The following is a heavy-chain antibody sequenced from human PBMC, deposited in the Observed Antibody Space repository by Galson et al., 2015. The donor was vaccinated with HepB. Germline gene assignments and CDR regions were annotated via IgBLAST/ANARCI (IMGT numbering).Heavy chain of an antibody. Sequence: ETLSLTCTVSGGSISSYYWSWIRQPPGKGLEWIGYIYYSGSTNYNPSLKSRVTISVDTSKNQFSLKLSSVTAADTAVYYCARHPADRYSSSWYFPYALARDFTTEYYFDYWGQGTLVTVSS. J-gene: IGHJ4*02. CDR2: IYYSGST. CDR3: ARHPADRYSSSWYFPYALARDFTTEYYFDY. CDR1: GGSISSYY. D-gene: IGHD6-13*01. V-gene: IGHV4-59*08.